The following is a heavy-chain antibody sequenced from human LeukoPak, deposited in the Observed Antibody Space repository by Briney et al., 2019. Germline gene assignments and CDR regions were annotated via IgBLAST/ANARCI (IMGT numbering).Heavy chain of an antibody. CDR2: IYPGDSDI. CDR1: GYRFTNYW. V-gene: IGHV5-51*01. J-gene: IGHJ4*02. D-gene: IGHD3-22*01. CDR3: ARQGVYYSDSSAFYH. Sequence: AESLKISCKASGYRFTNYWIAWVRQMPGKGLELMGSIYPGDSDIRYSPSFQGQVTISADKSFTTTYLQWRNLKASDTAIYYCARQGVYYSDSSAFYHWGQGTRVTVSS.